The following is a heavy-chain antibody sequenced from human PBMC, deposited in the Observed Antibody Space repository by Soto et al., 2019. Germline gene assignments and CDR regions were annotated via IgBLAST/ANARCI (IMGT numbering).Heavy chain of an antibody. D-gene: IGHD3-10*01. J-gene: IGHJ6*02. CDR2: IDTSGSS. CDR1: GGAVSSYY. V-gene: IGHV4-4*07. Sequence: SESLWLTCTVSGGAVSSYYCSWVREPAGKGLEWIGRIDTSGSSSYNPSRKRRVTMSVETCRNEFSLKLSSLTGEDTDASYCARDRVVGGLRGGSWGVEYQYYYYGMDGWGQGTTGNV. CDR3: ARDRVVGGLRGGSWGVEYQYYYYGMDG.